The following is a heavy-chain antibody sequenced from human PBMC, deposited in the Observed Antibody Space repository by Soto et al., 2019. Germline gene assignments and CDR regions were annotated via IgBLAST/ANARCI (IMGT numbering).Heavy chain of an antibody. D-gene: IGHD2-15*01. Sequence: QVQLQQWGAGLLKPSETLSLTCAVYGGSFSGYYWSWIRQPPGKGLEWIGEINHSGSTNYSPSLKSRVTISVDTSKNQCSVKLSSVTAADTAVYYCARGDVVVDADFDYWGQGTLVTVSS. CDR2: INHSGST. V-gene: IGHV4-34*01. CDR1: GGSFSGYY. CDR3: ARGDVVVDADFDY. J-gene: IGHJ4*02.